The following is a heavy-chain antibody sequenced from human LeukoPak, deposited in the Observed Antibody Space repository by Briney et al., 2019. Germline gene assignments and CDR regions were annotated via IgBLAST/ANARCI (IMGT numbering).Heavy chain of an antibody. J-gene: IGHJ4*02. CDR1: GYNFISLW. D-gene: IGHD2-15*01. CDR2: VYPRDSDT. Sequence: SGESLKISCKVSGYNFISLWIGWVRQMPGKGLEWMGIVYPRDSDTRYSPSFQGQVTISADKSITTAYLQWSSLKASDTAIYYCARRGSGDYFDYWGQGTLVTVSS. V-gene: IGHV5-51*01. CDR3: ARRGSGDYFDY.